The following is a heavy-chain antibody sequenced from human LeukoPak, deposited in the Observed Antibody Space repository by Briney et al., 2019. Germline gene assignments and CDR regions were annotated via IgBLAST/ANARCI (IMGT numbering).Heavy chain of an antibody. Sequence: ASVKVSCKASRYTFTDYYIHWVRQAPGQGLEWMGWISAYNGNTNYAQKLQGRVTMTTDTSTSTAYMELRSLRSDDTAVYYCARDLSNYYDSSGYADYWGQGTLVTVSS. V-gene: IGHV1-18*04. CDR2: ISAYNGNT. CDR1: RYTFTDYY. CDR3: ARDLSNYYDSSGYADY. J-gene: IGHJ4*02. D-gene: IGHD3-22*01.